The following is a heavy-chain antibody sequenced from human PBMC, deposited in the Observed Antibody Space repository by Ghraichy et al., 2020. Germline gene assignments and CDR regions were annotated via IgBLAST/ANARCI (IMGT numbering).Heavy chain of an antibody. V-gene: IGHV3-23*01. CDR1: GFSFSSHA. CDR2: ISGSGDRR. J-gene: IGHJ4*02. CDR3: ARVGVTGWYEICDY. Sequence: GESLNISCAASGFSFSSHAMSWVRQAPGKGLEWVSTISGSGDRRNYADSVRGRFTISRDNSKNTVYLQMNSLRAEDTAIYYCARVGVTGWYEICDYWGQGTLVTVSS. D-gene: IGHD6-19*01.